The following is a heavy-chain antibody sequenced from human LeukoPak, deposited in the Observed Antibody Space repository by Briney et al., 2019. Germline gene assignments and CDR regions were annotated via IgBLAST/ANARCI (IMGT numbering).Heavy chain of an antibody. CDR1: GFTFGSYA. D-gene: IGHD6-13*01. CDR3: AKDMDALSSSWEFDY. V-gene: IGHV3-23*01. Sequence: GGSLRLSCAASGFTFGSYAMSWVRQAPGKGLEWVSAISGSGGSTYYADSVKGRFTISRDNSKNTLYLQMNSLRAEDTAVYYCAKDMDALSSSWEFDYWGQGTLVTVSS. J-gene: IGHJ4*02. CDR2: ISGSGGST.